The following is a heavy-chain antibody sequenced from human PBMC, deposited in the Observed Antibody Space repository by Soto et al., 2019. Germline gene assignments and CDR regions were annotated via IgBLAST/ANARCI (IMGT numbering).Heavy chain of an antibody. D-gene: IGHD3-10*01. J-gene: IGHJ4*02. CDR2: ISAYNGNT. CDR3: AREMVRGVGSDY. CDR1: GYSFTSYG. Sequence: ASVKVSCKASGYSFTSYGISWVRQAPGQGLEWMGWISAYNGNTYHAQKLQGRVTMTTDTSTSTAYMELRSLRSDDTAVFYCAREMVRGVGSDYWGQGTLVTVSS. V-gene: IGHV1-18*01.